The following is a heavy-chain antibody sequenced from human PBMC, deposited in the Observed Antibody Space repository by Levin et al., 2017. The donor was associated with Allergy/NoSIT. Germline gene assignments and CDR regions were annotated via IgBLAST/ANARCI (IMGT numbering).Heavy chain of an antibody. Sequence: GGSLRLSCAASGFTFSSYGMHWVRQAPGKGLEWVAVISYDGSNKYYADSVKGRFTISRDNSKNTLYLQMNSLRAEDTAVYYCAKGDPTLVPWAEFDYWGQGTLVTVSS. V-gene: IGHV3-30*18. CDR2: ISYDGSNK. J-gene: IGHJ4*02. CDR3: AKGDPTLVPWAEFDY. D-gene: IGHD2-2*01. CDR1: GFTFSSYG.